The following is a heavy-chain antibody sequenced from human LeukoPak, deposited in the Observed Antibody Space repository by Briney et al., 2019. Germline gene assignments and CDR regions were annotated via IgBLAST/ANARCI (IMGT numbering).Heavy chain of an antibody. CDR1: GFTFRSYA. D-gene: IGHD2-15*01. J-gene: IGHJ3*02. CDR3: AKAPPPYCSGGSCFDAFDI. CDR2: ISHSGSTT. Sequence: GGSLRLSCAASGFTFRSYAMSWVRQAPGKGLEWVSAISHSGSTTYYADSVKGRFTISRDNSKNTLYLQMNSLGAEDTAVYYCAKAPPPYCSGGSCFDAFDIWGQGTMVTVSS. V-gene: IGHV3-23*01.